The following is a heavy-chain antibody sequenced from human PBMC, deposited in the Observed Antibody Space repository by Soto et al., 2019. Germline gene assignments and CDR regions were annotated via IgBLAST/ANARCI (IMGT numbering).Heavy chain of an antibody. CDR3: ESEMGATQGSFDN. V-gene: IGHV3-23*01. CDR1: VFPFGANA. CDR2: LSNTGRRT. D-gene: IGHD1-26*01. J-gene: IGHJ4*02. Sequence: GGSLRLSCVVSVFPFGANAMSWVRQAPGKGLEWVSGLSNTGRRTSYADSVKGRFNIYRDNSENTVYLQMNSLRVEDTAVDYCESEMGATQGSFDNWGQGTLVTVSS.